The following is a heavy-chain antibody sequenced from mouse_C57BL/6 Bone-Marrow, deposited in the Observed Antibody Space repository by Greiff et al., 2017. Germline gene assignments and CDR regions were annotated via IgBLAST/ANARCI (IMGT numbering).Heavy chain of an antibody. CDR3: TTGLSLY. Sequence: VQLQQSGAELVRPGASVKLSCTASGFNIKDDYMHWVKQRPEQGLEWIGCIDPENGDTEYASKFQGKATITADTSSNTAYLQLSSLTSEDTAVYCCTTGLSLYWGQGTTLTVSS. J-gene: IGHJ2*01. V-gene: IGHV14-4*01. CDR1: GFNIKDDY. CDR2: IDPENGDT.